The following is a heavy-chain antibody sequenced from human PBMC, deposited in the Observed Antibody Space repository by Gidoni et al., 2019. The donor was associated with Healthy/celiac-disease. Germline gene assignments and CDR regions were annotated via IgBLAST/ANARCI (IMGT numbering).Heavy chain of an antibody. Sequence: QVQLQQWGAGLLKPSETLSLTCSVYGGSFSGYYWSWIRQPPGKGLEWIGEINHSGSTNYNPSLKSQVTISVDTSKNQFSLKLSSVTAADTAVYYCARGRYSSSSAGFDYWGQGTLVTVSS. V-gene: IGHV4-34*01. CDR1: GGSFSGYY. D-gene: IGHD6-6*01. CDR3: ARGRYSSSSAGFDY. CDR2: INHSGST. J-gene: IGHJ4*02.